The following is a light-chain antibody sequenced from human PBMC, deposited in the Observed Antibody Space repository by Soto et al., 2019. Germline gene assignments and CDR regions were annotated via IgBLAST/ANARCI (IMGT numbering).Light chain of an antibody. CDR3: QQRTNWPPLT. Sequence: EIVLTQSPATLSLSPGERATLSCRASQNIASYLAWYQHRPGQAPRLLISDASNRAAGSPVRFSGSGSGTAFTLTISSLEPEDFAIEYCQQRTNWPPLTFGGGTRVEIK. V-gene: IGKV3-11*01. J-gene: IGKJ4*01. CDR1: QNIASY. CDR2: DAS.